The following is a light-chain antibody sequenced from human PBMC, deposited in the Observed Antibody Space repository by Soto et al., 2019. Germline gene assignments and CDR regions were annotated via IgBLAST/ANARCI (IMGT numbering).Light chain of an antibody. Sequence: QSVLTQPASGSGSPGQSIAISCTGTTSDVGAYNYVSWYQQHPGKAPKLMIYQVSNRPSGVSNRFSGSKSGNTASLTISGLQAEDEADYYCSSYTSSTTYVFGTGTKVTVL. CDR3: SSYTSSTTYV. CDR1: TSDVGAYNY. V-gene: IGLV2-14*01. J-gene: IGLJ1*01. CDR2: QVS.